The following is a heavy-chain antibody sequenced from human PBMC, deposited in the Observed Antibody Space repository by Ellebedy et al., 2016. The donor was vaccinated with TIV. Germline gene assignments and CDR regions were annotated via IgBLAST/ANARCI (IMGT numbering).Heavy chain of an antibody. D-gene: IGHD6-6*01. J-gene: IGHJ4*02. CDR1: GGSVSNGSYY. CDR2: IYYTGSA. V-gene: IGHV4-61*01. Sequence: MPSETLSLTCTVSGGSVSNGSYYWSWIRQPPGKGLEWIGYIYYTGSAVYNPSLKSRVIISTDTFKSQFSLKLPSVTAADTAVYYCARVRYSRSSGTTDFDYWGQGTLVTVSS. CDR3: ARVRYSRSSGTTDFDY.